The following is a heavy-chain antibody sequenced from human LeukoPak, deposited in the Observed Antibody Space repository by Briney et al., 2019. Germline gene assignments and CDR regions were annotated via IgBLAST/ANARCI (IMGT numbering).Heavy chain of an antibody. V-gene: IGHV4-34*01. CDR2: INHSGST. Sequence: PSETLSLTCAVYGGSFSGYYWSWIRQPPGKGLEWIGEINHSGSTNYNPSLKSRVTISVDTSKNQFSLKLSSETAADTAVYYCARGRDYWGQGTLVTVSS. J-gene: IGHJ4*02. CDR1: GGSFSGYY. CDR3: ARGRDY.